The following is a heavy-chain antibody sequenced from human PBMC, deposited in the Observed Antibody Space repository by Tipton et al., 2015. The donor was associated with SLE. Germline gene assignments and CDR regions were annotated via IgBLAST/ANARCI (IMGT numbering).Heavy chain of an antibody. CDR1: GFTFGDFA. Sequence: SLRLSCIGSGFTFGDFAMSWFRQAPGKGPEWVSGISWNSGSIGYADSVKGRFTISRDNAKNSLYLQMNSLRAEDMALYYCASSSSWYEAHFDYWGQGTLVTVSS. CDR3: ASSSSWYEAHFDY. CDR2: ISWNSGSI. D-gene: IGHD6-13*01. J-gene: IGHJ4*02. V-gene: IGHV3-9*03.